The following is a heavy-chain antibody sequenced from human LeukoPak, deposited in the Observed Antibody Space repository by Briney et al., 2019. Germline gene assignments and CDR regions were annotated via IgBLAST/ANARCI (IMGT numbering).Heavy chain of an antibody. CDR1: GLTVTNAW. CDR3: ARDTERMPFDY. CDR2: ISSGSRSI. D-gene: IGHD2-15*01. V-gene: IGHV3-21*01. J-gene: IGHJ4*02. Sequence: GGSLRLSCAASGLTVTNAWMNWVRQAPGKGLEWVSSISSGSRSIYYADSVKGRFTISRDNAKNSLYLQMNSLRAEDTGVYFCARDTERMPFDYWGQGTLVTVSS.